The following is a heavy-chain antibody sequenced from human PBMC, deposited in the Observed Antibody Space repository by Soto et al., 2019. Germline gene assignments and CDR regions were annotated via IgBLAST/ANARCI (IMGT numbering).Heavy chain of an antibody. V-gene: IGHV1-18*01. Sequence: ASVKVSCKASGYSFHTYAMSWVRQAPGQGLEWVGWISGYNGNTNYAQKLQGRVTMTTDTSTSTAYMELRSLRSDDTAVYYCAAGVGYCISTSCYDFDYWGQGTLVTVSS. J-gene: IGHJ4*02. D-gene: IGHD2-2*01. CDR3: AAGVGYCISTSCYDFDY. CDR1: GYSFHTYA. CDR2: ISGYNGNT.